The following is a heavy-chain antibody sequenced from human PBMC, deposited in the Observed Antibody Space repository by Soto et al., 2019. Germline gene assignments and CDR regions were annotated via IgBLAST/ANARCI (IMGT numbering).Heavy chain of an antibody. V-gene: IGHV4-34*01. CDR2: SNHSGST. J-gene: IGHJ6*02. D-gene: IGHD6-13*01. Sequence: SAPLSVTGAVYGGCFSGYYWSRSSQPPGKGLEWIVESNHSGSTTYNPSLKSRVTISVDTSKNQFSLKLSSVTAADTAVYYCARGEDGSSWYYLSDYYGMDVWGQGTTVTVSS. CDR3: ARGEDGSSWYYLSDYYGMDV. CDR1: GGCFSGYY.